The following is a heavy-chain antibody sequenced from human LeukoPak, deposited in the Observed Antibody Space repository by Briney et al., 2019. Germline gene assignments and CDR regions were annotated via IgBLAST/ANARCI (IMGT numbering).Heavy chain of an antibody. CDR1: GFTFSSTG. CDR2: ISSATSTI. CDR3: ARDVTYYGGDWFDP. Sequence: GGSLRLSCAASGFTFSSTGMNWVRQAPGKGLEWVSYISSATSTIYYADSVKGRFTVSRDNAKNSLYLQMNSLRAEDTAVYYCARDVTYYGGDWFDPWAQGTLVTVSS. J-gene: IGHJ5*02. V-gene: IGHV3-48*04. D-gene: IGHD4-23*01.